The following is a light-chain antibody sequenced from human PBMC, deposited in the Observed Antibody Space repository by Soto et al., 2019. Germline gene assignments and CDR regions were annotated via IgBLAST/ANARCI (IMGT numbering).Light chain of an antibody. J-gene: IGKJ5*01. CDR3: QQYNNWPPIT. CDR1: QSVSSN. V-gene: IGKV3-15*01. Sequence: EIVMTQAPATLSVSPGERPTLSCRASQSVSSNLAWYQQKPGQAPRLXXYGASTRATGIPARFSGSGSGTEFTLTISSLQSEDFAVYYGQQYNNWPPITFGQGTRLEIK. CDR2: GAS.